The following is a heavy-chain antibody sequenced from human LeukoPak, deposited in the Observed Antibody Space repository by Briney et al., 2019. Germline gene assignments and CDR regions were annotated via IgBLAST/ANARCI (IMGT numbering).Heavy chain of an antibody. Sequence: ASVKVSCKASGYTFTSYAMNWVRQAPGQGLEWMGWINTNTGNPTYAQGFTGRFVFSLDTSVSTAYLQISSLKAEDTAVYYCARGGFSYYYDSSGYQLDYWGQGTLVTVSS. D-gene: IGHD3-22*01. J-gene: IGHJ4*02. CDR2: INTNTGNP. CDR3: ARGGFSYYYDSSGYQLDY. V-gene: IGHV7-4-1*02. CDR1: GYTFTSYA.